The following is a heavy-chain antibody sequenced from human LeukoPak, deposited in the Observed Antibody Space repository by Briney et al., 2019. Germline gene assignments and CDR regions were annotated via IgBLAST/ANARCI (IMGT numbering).Heavy chain of an antibody. CDR1: GGTFSSYA. J-gene: IGHJ6*03. D-gene: IGHD3-3*01. Sequence: SVKVSCKASGGTFSSYAISWVRQAPGQGLEWMGGIIPIFGTANYAQKFQGRVTITTDESTSTAYMELRSLRSDDTAVYYCARQDFWSGYHGAYYYMDVWGKGTTVTVSS. CDR2: IIPIFGTA. V-gene: IGHV1-69*05. CDR3: ARQDFWSGYHGAYYYMDV.